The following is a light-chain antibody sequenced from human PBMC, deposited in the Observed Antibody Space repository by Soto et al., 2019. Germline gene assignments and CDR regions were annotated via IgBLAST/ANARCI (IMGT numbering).Light chain of an antibody. CDR1: QGISNY. Sequence: DIQMTQSPSSLSAFVGDRVTITCRASQGISNYLAWYQQKPGKVPKVLIYAASTLQPGVPTRFRGSGSGTDFTLTISSLQPEDVATYYCQKYDNAPLTVGGGTKVDLK. V-gene: IGKV1-27*01. J-gene: IGKJ4*01. CDR3: QKYDNAPLT. CDR2: AAS.